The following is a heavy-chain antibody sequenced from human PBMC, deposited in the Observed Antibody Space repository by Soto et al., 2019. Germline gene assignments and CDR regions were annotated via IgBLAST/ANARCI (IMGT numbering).Heavy chain of an antibody. CDR2: IYYSGST. J-gene: IGHJ6*02. V-gene: IGHV4-61*08. D-gene: IGHD2-2*01. CDR3: ARHVPYCSDTSHCAYGMDV. Sequence: SETLSLTCTVSGGSISSGGYYWTWIRQHPGKGLEWIGYIYYSGSTNYKPSLKSRVTISVDTSKNQFSLKLSSVTAADTAVYYCARHVPYCSDTSHCAYGMDVWGQGTTVTVSS. CDR1: GGSISSGGYY.